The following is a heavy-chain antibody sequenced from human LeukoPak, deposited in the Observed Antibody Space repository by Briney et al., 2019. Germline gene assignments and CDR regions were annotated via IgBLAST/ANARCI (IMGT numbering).Heavy chain of an antibody. CDR3: AKDRDGGNFFFDY. Sequence: GGSLRLSCAASGFTFSSYGMHWVRQAPGRGLEWVAFIRRDGRDEGYAASVKGRFTVSRDNSRNTLYLQMNGLRPEDTALYYCAKDRDGGNFFFDYWGQGTLATVSS. D-gene: IGHD4-23*01. CDR2: IRRDGRDE. CDR1: GFTFSSYG. V-gene: IGHV3-30*02. J-gene: IGHJ4*02.